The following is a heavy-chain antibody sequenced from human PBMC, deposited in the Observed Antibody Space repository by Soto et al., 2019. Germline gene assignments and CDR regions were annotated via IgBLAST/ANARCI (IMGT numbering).Heavy chain of an antibody. V-gene: IGHV1-18*04. Sequence: ASVKVSCKASGYTFTRYGISWVRQAPGQGLEWMGWISAYNGNTNYAQKLQGRVTMTTDTSTSTAYMELRSLRSDDTAVYYCARDNVRYFDWLLSPVGDYWGQGTLVTVSS. J-gene: IGHJ4*02. D-gene: IGHD3-9*01. CDR1: GYTFTRYG. CDR3: ARDNVRYFDWLLSPVGDY. CDR2: ISAYNGNT.